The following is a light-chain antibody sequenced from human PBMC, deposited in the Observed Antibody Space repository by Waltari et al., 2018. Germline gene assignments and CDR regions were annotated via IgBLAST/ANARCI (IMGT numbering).Light chain of an antibody. V-gene: IGLV1-40*01. Sequence: QSVLTQPPSVSGAPGQRCTISCTGIGSNIGAGYDVHWYQQLPRAAPKLLIYGSTSRPLGVPARFFGSTSGTSASLAIIGLQAEDEAEYYCQSYDTSLSVVFGGGTKLTVL. CDR2: GST. CDR1: GSNIGAGYD. J-gene: IGLJ3*02. CDR3: QSYDTSLSVV.